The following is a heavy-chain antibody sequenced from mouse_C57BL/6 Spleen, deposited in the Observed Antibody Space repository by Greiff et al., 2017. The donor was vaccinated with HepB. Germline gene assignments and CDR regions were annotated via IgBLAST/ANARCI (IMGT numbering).Heavy chain of an antibody. Sequence: EVHLVESGEGLVKPGGSLKLSCAASGFPFSSYAMSWVRQTPEKRLEWVAYISSGGDYIYYADTVKSRFTISRDNARNTLYLQMSSLKSEDTAMYYCTRVSFYGSFADWGQGTLVTVSA. V-gene: IGHV5-9-1*02. CDR2: ISSGGDYI. CDR1: GFPFSSYA. J-gene: IGHJ3*01. D-gene: IGHD1-2*01. CDR3: TRVSFYGSFAD.